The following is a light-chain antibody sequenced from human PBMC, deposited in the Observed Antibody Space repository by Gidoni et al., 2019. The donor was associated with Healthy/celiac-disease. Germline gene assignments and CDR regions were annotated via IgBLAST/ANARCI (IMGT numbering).Light chain of an antibody. J-gene: IGLJ3*02. CDR2: YAG. V-gene: IGLV1-36*01. CDR3: AAGDDSVNGWV. Sequence: QSVLTQPPSVSEAPRQRVTISCSGSNSNIGNSAVNWYQEHQGQAPKLLIYYAGLRPSGVSDRFAGSKSGTSDSRAVSGLQSEDEADDECAAGDDSVNGWVFGGGTKLTVL. CDR1: NSNIGNSA.